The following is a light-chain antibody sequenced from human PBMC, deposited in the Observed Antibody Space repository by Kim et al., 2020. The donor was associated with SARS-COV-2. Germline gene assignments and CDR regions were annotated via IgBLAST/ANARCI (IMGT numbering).Light chain of an antibody. J-gene: IGKJ5*01. Sequence: ASVRDRVTITCRASQDIRNDLGWYQQNAGRAPKRLIYGASSLQSGVPSRFSGSGSGTEFTLTISSVPPEDFATYFCLQHSTYPITFGQGTRLEIK. V-gene: IGKV1-17*01. CDR3: LQHSTYPIT. CDR1: QDIRND. CDR2: GAS.